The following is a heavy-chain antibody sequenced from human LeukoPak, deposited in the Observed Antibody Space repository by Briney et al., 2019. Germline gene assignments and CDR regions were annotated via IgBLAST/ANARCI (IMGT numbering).Heavy chain of an antibody. Sequence: GGSLRLSCAASGFTFSSYWMHWVRQAPGKGLVWVSRINSDGSSTSYADSVKGRFTISRDNAKNSLYLQMDSLRAEDTALYYCARFSIPNYYFYYMDVWGKGTTVTVSS. D-gene: IGHD3/OR15-3a*01. CDR1: GFTFSSYW. V-gene: IGHV3-74*01. CDR3: ARFSIPNYYFYYMDV. CDR2: INSDGSST. J-gene: IGHJ6*03.